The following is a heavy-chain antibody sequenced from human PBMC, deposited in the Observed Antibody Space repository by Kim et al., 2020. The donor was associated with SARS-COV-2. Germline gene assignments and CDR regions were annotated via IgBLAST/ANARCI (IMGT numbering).Heavy chain of an antibody. CDR3: AKGTAGDTTTEGDYYYGMDV. J-gene: IGHJ6*02. Sequence: SVKVSCKASGGTFSSYAISWVRQAPGQGLEWMGGIIPIFGTANYAQKFQGRVTITADESTSTAYMELSSLRSEDTAVYYCAKGTAGDTTTEGDYYYGMDVWGQGTTVTVSS. D-gene: IGHD3-16*01. CDR1: GGTFSSYA. V-gene: IGHV1-69*13. CDR2: IIPIFGTA.